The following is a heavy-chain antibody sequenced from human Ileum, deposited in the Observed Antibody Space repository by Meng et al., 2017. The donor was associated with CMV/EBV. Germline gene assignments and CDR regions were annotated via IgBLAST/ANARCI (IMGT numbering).Heavy chain of an antibody. V-gene: IGHV4-4*02. CDR1: GGSISRANW. Sequence: VSGGSISRANWWTWVRQTPGKGLEWIGEVYRGGNAMYNPSLQSRLTISVDGSTNQVSLRLRSVTAADTAMYYCTTGSAYSPPGQFHQWGQGTLVTVSS. D-gene: IGHD3-22*01. CDR2: VYRGGNA. J-gene: IGHJ4*02. CDR3: TTGSAYSPPGQFHQ.